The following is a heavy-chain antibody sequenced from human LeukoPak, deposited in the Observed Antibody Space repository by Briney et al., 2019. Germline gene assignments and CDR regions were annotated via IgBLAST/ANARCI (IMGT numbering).Heavy chain of an antibody. CDR2: IYHSGTT. J-gene: IGHJ4*02. V-gene: IGHV4-30-2*01. CDR3: ARDPLGDYPGY. Sequence: SQTLSLTYTVSGGSISSGGYYWSWIRQPPGKGLEWIGYIYHSGTTYYNPSLKSRVTISVDTSKNHFSLKLSSVTAADTAVYYCARDPLGDYPGYWGQGTLVTVSS. CDR1: GGSISSGGYY. D-gene: IGHD4-17*01.